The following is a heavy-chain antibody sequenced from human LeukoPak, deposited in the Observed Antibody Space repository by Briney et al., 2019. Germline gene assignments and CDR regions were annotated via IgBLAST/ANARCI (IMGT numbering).Heavy chain of an antibody. V-gene: IGHV3-74*01. CDR2: IKGDGSHT. J-gene: IGHJ5*02. D-gene: IGHD3-3*01. CDR1: GFTFSNYW. CDR3: ARGNSYDFWSGYSGWFDP. Sequence: PGGSLRLSCAASGFTFSNYWMHWVRQAPGKGLVWVSRIKGDGSHTIYADSVKGRFTISRDNAKNTLYLQMNSLRAEDTAVYYCARGNSYDFWSGYSGWFDPWGQGTLVTVSS.